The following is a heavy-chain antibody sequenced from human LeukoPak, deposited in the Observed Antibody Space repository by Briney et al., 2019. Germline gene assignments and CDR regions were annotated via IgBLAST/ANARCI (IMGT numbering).Heavy chain of an antibody. V-gene: IGHV4-34*01. CDR2: INHSGST. CDR1: GGSFSGYY. Sequence: PSETLSLTCAVYGGSFSGYYWSWIRQPPGKGLEWIGEINHSGSTNYNPSLKSRVTISADTSKSQLSLKLSSVTAADTAVYYCARGRGEGDTAMAQGYWGQGTLVTVSS. J-gene: IGHJ4*02. D-gene: IGHD5-18*01. CDR3: ARGRGEGDTAMAQGY.